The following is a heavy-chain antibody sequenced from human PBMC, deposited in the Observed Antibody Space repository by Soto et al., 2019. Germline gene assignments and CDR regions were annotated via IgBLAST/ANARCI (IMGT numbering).Heavy chain of an antibody. V-gene: IGHV3-7*03. CDR2: IKQDGSEK. Sequence: WGSLRLSCASSGFTFISYGMHWVRQAPGKGLEWVSNIKQDGSEKYYVDSVKGRFTISRDNAKNSLYLQMNSLRAEDTAVYYCARDAGPRYYYDSSGYQTYYYYGMDVWGQGTTVTVSS. D-gene: IGHD3-22*01. CDR3: ARDAGPRYYYDSSGYQTYYYYGMDV. J-gene: IGHJ6*02. CDR1: GFTFISYG.